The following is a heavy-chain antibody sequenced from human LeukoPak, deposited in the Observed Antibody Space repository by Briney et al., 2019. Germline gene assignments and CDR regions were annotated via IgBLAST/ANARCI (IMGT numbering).Heavy chain of an antibody. J-gene: IGHJ4*02. CDR3: ARSPGYYFDY. V-gene: IGHV4-61*02. Sequence: SQTLSLTCTASGGSISSGSYYWSWIRQPAGKGLEWIGRIYTSGSTNYNPSLRSRVTISVDTSKNQVSLKLSSVTAADTAVYYCARSPGYYFDYWGQGTLVTVSS. D-gene: IGHD3-10*01. CDR2: IYTSGST. CDR1: GGSISSGSYY.